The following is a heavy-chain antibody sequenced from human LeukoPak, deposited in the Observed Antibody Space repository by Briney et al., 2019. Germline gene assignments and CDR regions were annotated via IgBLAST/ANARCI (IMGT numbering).Heavy chain of an antibody. J-gene: IGHJ6*03. D-gene: IGHD3-10*01. CDR2: IIPMFGSA. CDR1: GDTFNSYS. Sequence: GASVKVSCKASGDTFNSYSLAWVRQAPGQGLEWMGGIIPMFGSADYAQKFQGRVKITTDHSTSTAYMELSSLSSEDTAVYYCARVSTDYYLDYYHYYMDVWGKGTTVTVSS. CDR3: ARVSTDYYLDYYHYYMDV. V-gene: IGHV1-69*05.